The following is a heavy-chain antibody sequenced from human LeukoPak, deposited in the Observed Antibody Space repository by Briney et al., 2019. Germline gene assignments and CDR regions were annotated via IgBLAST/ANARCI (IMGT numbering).Heavy chain of an antibody. D-gene: IGHD2-21*02. CDR3: ARERMVVTGDVFDI. CDR1: GYTFTSYY. CDR2: INADNGNT. J-gene: IGHJ3*02. V-gene: IGHV1-3*01. Sequence: GASVKVSCKASGYTFTSYYMHWVRQAPGQGLEWMGWINADNGNTKYSQEFQGRVTITRDTSASTVYMELSSLRSEDTAVYYCARERMVVTGDVFDIWGQGTMVTVSS.